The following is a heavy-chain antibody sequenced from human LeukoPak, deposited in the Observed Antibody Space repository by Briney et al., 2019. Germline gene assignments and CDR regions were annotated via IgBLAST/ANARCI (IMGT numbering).Heavy chain of an antibody. D-gene: IGHD1-26*01. J-gene: IGHJ4*02. CDR3: ARDRSSWGATYFDY. CDR1: GFTFSDYY. V-gene: IGHV3-11*04. CDR2: ISSSSSTI. Sequence: PGGSLRLSCAASGFTFSDYYMSWIRQAPGKGLEWVSYISSSSSTIYYADSVKGRFTISRDNAKNSLYLQMNSLRAEDTAVYYCARDRSSWGATYFDYWGQGTLVTVSS.